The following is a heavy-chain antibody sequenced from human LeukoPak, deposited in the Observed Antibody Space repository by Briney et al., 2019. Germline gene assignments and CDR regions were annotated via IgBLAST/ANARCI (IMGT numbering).Heavy chain of an antibody. CDR2: IHQYGGEK. CDR3: ARDYCSGGSCYYDY. D-gene: IGHD2-15*01. J-gene: IGHJ4*02. CDR1: GFTFRSHW. Sequence: PGGSLRLSCEGSGFTFRSHWMSWVRQAPGKGLEWVANIHQYGGEKYYVDSVRGRFSISRDNAKNSLYLEMNSLGAEDTAVYYCARDYCSGGSCYYDYWGQGTLVTVSS. V-gene: IGHV3-7*01.